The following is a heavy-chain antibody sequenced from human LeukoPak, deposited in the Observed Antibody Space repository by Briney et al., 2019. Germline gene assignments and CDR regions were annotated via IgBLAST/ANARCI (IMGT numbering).Heavy chain of an antibody. CDR3: ARHVAADFWSGYRDYYYYCMDV. V-gene: IGHV4-38-2*01. J-gene: IGHJ6*03. CDR1: GYSISSGYY. D-gene: IGHD3-3*01. CDR2: LYHSGST. Sequence: SETLSLTCAVSGYSISSGYYWGCIRQPPGKGLEWIGSLYHSGSTYYNTSLKSRVTISVDTSKNQFSLKLSSVTAADTAVYYCARHVAADFWSGYRDYYYYCMDVWGKGTTVTVSS.